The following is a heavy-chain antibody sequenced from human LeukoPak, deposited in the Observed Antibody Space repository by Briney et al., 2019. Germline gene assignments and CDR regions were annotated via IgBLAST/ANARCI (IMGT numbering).Heavy chain of an antibody. V-gene: IGHV4-59*08. CDR3: ARVRYNWNRDFDY. CDR1: GGSISSYY. D-gene: IGHD1-20*01. J-gene: IGHJ4*02. CDR2: THYSGST. Sequence: SETLSLTCTVSGGSISSYYWSWIRQPPEKGLEWIGYTHYSGSTKYNPSLKSRLTMSLDTSKNQFSLKLSSVTAADTAVYYCARVRYNWNRDFDYWGQGTLVTVSS.